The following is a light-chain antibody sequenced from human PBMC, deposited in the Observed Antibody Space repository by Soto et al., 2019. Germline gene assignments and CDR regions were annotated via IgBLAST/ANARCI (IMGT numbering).Light chain of an antibody. CDR1: QTVSTT. J-gene: IGKJ2*01. Sequence: EIVMTQSPASLSRSPWERASLSVMASQTVSTTLAWYQRKPGQAPRLLIYDASTRATGVPARFSGSGSGTDFTLTISSLQSEDFAVYYCQHYNYWPYTFGQGTKVDI. V-gene: IGKV3-15*01. CDR2: DAS. CDR3: QHYNYWPYT.